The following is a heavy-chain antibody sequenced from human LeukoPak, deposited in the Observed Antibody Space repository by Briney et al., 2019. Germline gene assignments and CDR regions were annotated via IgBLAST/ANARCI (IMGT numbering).Heavy chain of an antibody. Sequence: GGSLRLSCAASGFTFSSYWMSWVRQAPGKGLDWVALVSYDGSEKFYADSVRGRFTISRDNSKDTLYLQMNSLRAEDTAVYYCVRGGITIVGLVKSPYYMDVWGEGTTVIVSS. CDR3: VRGGITIVGLVKSPYYMDV. D-gene: IGHD3/OR15-3a*01. CDR1: GFTFSSYW. V-gene: IGHV3-30*03. CDR2: VSYDGSEK. J-gene: IGHJ6*03.